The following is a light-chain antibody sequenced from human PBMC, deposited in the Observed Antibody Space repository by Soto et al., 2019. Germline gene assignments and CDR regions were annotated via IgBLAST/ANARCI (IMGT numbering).Light chain of an antibody. V-gene: IGKV1-13*02. Sequence: ALQLTQSPSSLSASVGDRVTITCRASQGISSALAWYQQKPGKAPKLLIYDASSLESGVPSRFSGSGSGTDFTLTISSLQPEDFATYYCQQFNSYPQTFGQGTRLEIK. CDR3: QQFNSYPQT. CDR1: QGISSA. J-gene: IGKJ5*01. CDR2: DAS.